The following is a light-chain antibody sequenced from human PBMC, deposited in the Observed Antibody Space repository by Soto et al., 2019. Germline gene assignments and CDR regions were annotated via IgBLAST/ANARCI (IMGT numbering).Light chain of an antibody. Sequence: EIELAHSPGTLSLSPGERATLSCRASQSVSSSYLAWYQQKPGQAPRLLIYGASSRATGIPDRFSGSGSGTDFTLTISRLEPEDFAVYYCQQYGSSPFTFGGGTKVDIK. J-gene: IGKJ4*01. CDR3: QQYGSSPFT. CDR1: QSVSSSY. CDR2: GAS. V-gene: IGKV3-20*01.